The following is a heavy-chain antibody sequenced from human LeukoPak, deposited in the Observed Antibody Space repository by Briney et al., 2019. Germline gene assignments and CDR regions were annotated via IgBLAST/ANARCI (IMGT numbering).Heavy chain of an antibody. J-gene: IGHJ5*02. Sequence: PSETLSLTCTASGGSISSGSYYWSWIRQPAGKGLEWIGRIYTSGSTNYNPSLQSRVTVSVDTSKNQFSLKLTSVSAADTAVYYCVRGPYGSGISNWFDPWGQGTQVIVSS. CDR1: GGSISSGSYY. CDR3: VRGPYGSGISNWFDP. V-gene: IGHV4-61*02. CDR2: IYTSGST. D-gene: IGHD3-10*01.